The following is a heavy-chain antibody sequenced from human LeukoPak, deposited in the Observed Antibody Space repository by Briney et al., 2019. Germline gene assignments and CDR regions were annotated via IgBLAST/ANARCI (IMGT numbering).Heavy chain of an antibody. CDR1: GGSISSSSYY. CDR2: IYYSGST. J-gene: IGHJ4*02. Sequence: SETLSLTCTVSGGSISSSSYYWGWIRQPPGKGLEWIGSIYYSGSTYYNPSLKSRVTISVDTSKNQFSLKLSSVTAADTAVYYCARVLGGSGWYGYWGQGTLVTVSS. V-gene: IGHV4-39*01. CDR3: ARVLGGSGWYGY. D-gene: IGHD6-19*01.